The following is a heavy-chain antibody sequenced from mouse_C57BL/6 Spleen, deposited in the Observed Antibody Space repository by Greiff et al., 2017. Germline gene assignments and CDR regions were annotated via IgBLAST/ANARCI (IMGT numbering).Heavy chain of an antibody. CDR2: INSDGGST. CDR3: ARQGNYDGYYDWYFDV. D-gene: IGHD2-3*01. J-gene: IGHJ1*03. V-gene: IGHV5-2*01. CDR1: EYEFPSHD. Sequence: EVMLVESGGGLVQPGESLKLSCESNEYEFPSHDMSWVRKTPEKRLELVAAINSDGGSTYYPDTMERRFIISRDNTKKTLYLQMSSLRSEDTALYYCARQGNYDGYYDWYFDVWGTGTTVTVSS.